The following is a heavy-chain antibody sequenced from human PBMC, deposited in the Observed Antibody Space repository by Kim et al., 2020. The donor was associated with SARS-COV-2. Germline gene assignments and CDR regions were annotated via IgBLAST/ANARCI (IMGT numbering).Heavy chain of an antibody. V-gene: IGHV3-13*01. CDR1: GFTFSSYD. J-gene: IGHJ5*02. D-gene: IGHD3-10*01. CDR3: ARGGDRGVIRGWFDP. Sequence: GGSLRLSCAASGFTFSSYDMHWVRQATGKGLEWVSAIGTAGDTYYPGSVKGRFTISRENAKNYLYFQMNSLRAGDTAVYYCARGGDRGVIRGWFDPWGQGTLVTVSS. CDR2: IGTAGDT.